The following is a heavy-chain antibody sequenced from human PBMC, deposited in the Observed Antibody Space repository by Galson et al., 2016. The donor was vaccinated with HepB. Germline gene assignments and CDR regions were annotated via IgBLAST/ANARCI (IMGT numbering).Heavy chain of an antibody. CDR3: ATGGWMAASHF. CDR1: GVSFSSFD. J-gene: IGHJ4*02. D-gene: IGHD3-16*01. Sequence: SLRLSCAASGVSFSSFDMSWVRQAPGKGLVWIAAIASSSSYIYYRDSVKGRFTISRDNAKNSLYLQMDSLRAEDTAVYYCATGGWMAASHFWGQGTLVTVSS. V-gene: IGHV3-21*01. CDR2: IASSSSYI.